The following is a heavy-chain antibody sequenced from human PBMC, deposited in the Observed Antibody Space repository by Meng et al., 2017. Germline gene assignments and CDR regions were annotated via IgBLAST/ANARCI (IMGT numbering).Heavy chain of an antibody. D-gene: IGHD2-2*01. CDR3: ARTTGGGYCSSTSCYLEGWFDP. J-gene: IGHJ5*02. V-gene: IGHV1-69*05. CDR1: GGTFSSYA. CDR2: IIPIFGTA. Sequence: SVKVSCKASGGTFSSYAISWVRQAPGQGLEWTGGIIPIFGTANYAQKFKGRVTITTDESTSTAYMELSSLRSEDTAVYYCARTTGGGYCSSTSCYLEGWFDPWGQGTLVTVSS.